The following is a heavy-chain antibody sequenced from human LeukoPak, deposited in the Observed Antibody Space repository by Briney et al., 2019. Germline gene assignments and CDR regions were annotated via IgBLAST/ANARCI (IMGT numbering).Heavy chain of an antibody. D-gene: IGHD6-19*01. J-gene: IGHJ6*02. Sequence: GRSLRLSCAASGFTFSSYGMHWVRQAPGKGLEWVAVISYDGSNKYYADSVKGRFTISRDNSKNTLYLQMNSLRAEDTAVYYCAKDSTSVAGTDYYYYGMDVWGQGTTVTVSS. CDR2: ISYDGSNK. CDR1: GFTFSSYG. CDR3: AKDSTSVAGTDYYYYGMDV. V-gene: IGHV3-30*18.